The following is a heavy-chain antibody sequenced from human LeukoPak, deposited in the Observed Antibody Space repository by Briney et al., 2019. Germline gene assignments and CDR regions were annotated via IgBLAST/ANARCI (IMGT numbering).Heavy chain of an antibody. Sequence: GGSLRLSCAASGFTFSSYSMNWVRQAPGKGLEWVSSISSSSSYIYYADSVKGRFTISRDNAKNSLYLQMNSLRAEDTAVYYCAKEFGIVGATRGDPFDYWGQGTLVTVSS. J-gene: IGHJ4*02. D-gene: IGHD1-26*01. CDR3: AKEFGIVGATRGDPFDY. V-gene: IGHV3-21*01. CDR2: ISSSSSYI. CDR1: GFTFSSYS.